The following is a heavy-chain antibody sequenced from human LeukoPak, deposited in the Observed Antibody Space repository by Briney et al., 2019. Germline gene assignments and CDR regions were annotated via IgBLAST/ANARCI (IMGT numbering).Heavy chain of an antibody. D-gene: IGHD5-12*01. Sequence: PGGSLRLSCAASGFTFNNYAMSWVRQAPGKGLEWVSLIRGSTYYADSVKGRFTIPRGNSQNTLYLQMNSLRAEDTALYYCAKDLGGSTDYWGQGNLVTVSS. V-gene: IGHV3-23*01. CDR1: GFTFNNYA. J-gene: IGHJ4*02. CDR2: IRGST. CDR3: AKDLGGSTDY.